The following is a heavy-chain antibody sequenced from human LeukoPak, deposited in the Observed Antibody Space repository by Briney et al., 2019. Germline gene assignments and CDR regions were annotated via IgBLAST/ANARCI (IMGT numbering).Heavy chain of an antibody. CDR2: ISAYNGNT. V-gene: IGHV1-18*01. J-gene: IGHJ6*03. CDR1: GYTFTSYG. CDR3: ARGPYYGSGSWYNYYMDV. Sequence: RASVKVSCKASGYTFTSYGISWVRQAPGQGLEWMGWISAYNGNTNYAQKLQGRVTMTTDTSTSTAHMELRSLRSDDTAVYYCARGPYYGSGSWYNYYMDVWGKGTTVTVSS. D-gene: IGHD3-10*01.